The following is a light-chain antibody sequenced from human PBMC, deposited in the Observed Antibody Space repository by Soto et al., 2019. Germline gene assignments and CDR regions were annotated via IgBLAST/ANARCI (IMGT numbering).Light chain of an antibody. CDR3: QQYNNWPWT. CDR1: QSVRSD. Sequence: IMLTQSPATRSLKQGERATLSCRASQSVRSDLAWYQQTRGQPPRLLIYDASRGATGFPARFSGSGSGTDFTLTISSLQSEDFAVYYCQQYNNWPWTFGQGTIVDVK. CDR2: DAS. V-gene: IGKV3-15*01. J-gene: IGKJ1*01.